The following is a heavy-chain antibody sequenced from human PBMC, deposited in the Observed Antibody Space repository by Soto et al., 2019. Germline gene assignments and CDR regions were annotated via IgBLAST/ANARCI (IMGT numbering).Heavy chain of an antibody. J-gene: IGHJ5*02. CDR1: GDSVSKYY. D-gene: IGHD4-17*01. V-gene: IGHV4-4*07. CDR3: ARSPAYGDYANLDT. Sequence: QVQLQESGPGLVKPSETLSLTCTVSGDSVSKYYWNWIRQPAGKGLEWIGRIHGTRSPNYNPSLKSRVTMSVDTSKNQFSLKLNLTSVTAADTAVYYCARSPAYGDYANLDTWGQGTLVTVSS. CDR2: IHGTRSP.